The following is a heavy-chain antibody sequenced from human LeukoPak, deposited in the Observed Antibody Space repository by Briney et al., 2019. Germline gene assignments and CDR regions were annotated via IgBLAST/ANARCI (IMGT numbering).Heavy chain of an antibody. Sequence: SVKVSCKASGGTFSSYAISWVRQAPGQGLGWMGGIIPIFGTANYARKFQGRVTITTDESTSTAYMELSSLRSEDTAVYYCARTRISGSYYIHWGQGTLVTVSS. J-gene: IGHJ4*02. V-gene: IGHV1-69*05. CDR1: GGTFSSYA. D-gene: IGHD1-26*01. CDR2: IIPIFGTA. CDR3: ARTRISGSYYIH.